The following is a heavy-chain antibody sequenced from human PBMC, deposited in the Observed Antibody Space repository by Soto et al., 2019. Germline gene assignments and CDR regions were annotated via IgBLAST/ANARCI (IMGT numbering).Heavy chain of an antibody. D-gene: IGHD5-12*01. J-gene: IGHJ4*02. CDR3: ARDRRDGYNFDY. V-gene: IGHV3-21*01. CDR1: GFTFSSYT. CDR2: ISSSTGYI. Sequence: EVQLVESGGGLVKPGGSLRLSCAASGFTFSSYTMNWVRQAPGKGLEWVSSISSSTGYIYYADSVTVRFTISRANAKNSLYLQMNSQRAEATAVFYCARDRRDGYNFDYWGQGTLVTVAS.